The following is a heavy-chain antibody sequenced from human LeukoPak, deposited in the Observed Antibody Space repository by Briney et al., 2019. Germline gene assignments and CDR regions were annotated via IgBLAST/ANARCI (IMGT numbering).Heavy chain of an antibody. Sequence: PGRPLRLSCIASGFTLSNYPAMHWVRQAPGKGLEWVAAVSADGNSKFYADSMKGRFTISRDISKNALYVEMNSLRPEDAAVYYCARGTYSSGRCDVFDIWGQGTMVTVSS. CDR2: VSADGNSK. CDR1: GFTLSNYPA. D-gene: IGHD6-19*01. J-gene: IGHJ3*02. CDR3: ARGTYSSGRCDVFDI. V-gene: IGHV3-30-3*01.